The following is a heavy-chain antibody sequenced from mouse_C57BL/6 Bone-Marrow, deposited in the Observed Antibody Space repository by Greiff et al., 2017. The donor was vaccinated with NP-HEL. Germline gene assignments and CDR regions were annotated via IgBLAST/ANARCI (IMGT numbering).Heavy chain of an antibody. CDR3: ARSLWYFDV. V-gene: IGHV1-85*01. CDR1: GYTFTSYD. J-gene: IGHJ1*03. CDR2: IYPRAGST. Sequence: QVQLQQSGPELVKPGASVKLSCKASGYTFTSYDINWVKQRPGPGLERIGWIYPRAGSTKYNEKFKGKATLTVDTSSSTAYMELHSLTSEDSAVYFCARSLWYFDVWGTGTTVTVSS.